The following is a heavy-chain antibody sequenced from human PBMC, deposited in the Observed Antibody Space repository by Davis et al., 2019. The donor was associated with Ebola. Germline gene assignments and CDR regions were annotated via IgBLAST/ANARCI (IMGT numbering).Heavy chain of an antibody. CDR2: ISSSSSYI. CDR3: AREKRIVVVPAAFSDYYYYYGMDV. J-gene: IGHJ6*02. CDR1: GFTFSSYS. Sequence: GESLKISCAASGFTFSSYSMNWVRQAPGKGLEWVSSISSSSSYIYYADSVKGRFTISRDNAKNSLYLQMNSLRAEDTAVYYCAREKRIVVVPAAFSDYYYYYGMDVWGQGTTVTVSS. D-gene: IGHD2-2*01. V-gene: IGHV3-21*01.